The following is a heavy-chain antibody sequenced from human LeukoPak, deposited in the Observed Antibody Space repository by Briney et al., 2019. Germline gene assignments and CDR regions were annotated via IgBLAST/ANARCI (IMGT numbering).Heavy chain of an antibody. CDR2: ISGSGGST. Sequence: PGGSLRLSCAASGFTFSSYAMSWVRQAPGKGLEWVSAISGSGGSTYYADSVKGRFTISRDNSKNTLYLQMNSLRVEDTAVYYCVKNNGWSHLAQWGQGTLVTVSS. CDR1: GFTFSSYA. D-gene: IGHD6-19*01. J-gene: IGHJ4*02. CDR3: VKNNGWSHLAQ. V-gene: IGHV3-23*01.